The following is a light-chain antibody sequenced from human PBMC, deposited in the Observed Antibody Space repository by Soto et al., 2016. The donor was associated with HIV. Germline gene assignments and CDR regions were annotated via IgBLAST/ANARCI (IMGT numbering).Light chain of an antibody. Sequence: SYELTQAPPVSVAPGKTARITCGGNNIGSKSVHWYQQKPGQAPVLVVYDDSDRPSGIPDRFSGSNSGNTATLTISRVEAGDEADYYCQVWDSSSDVVFGGGTKLTVL. CDR1: NIGSKS. CDR3: QVWDSSSDVV. J-gene: IGLJ2*01. CDR2: DDS. V-gene: IGLV3-21*03.